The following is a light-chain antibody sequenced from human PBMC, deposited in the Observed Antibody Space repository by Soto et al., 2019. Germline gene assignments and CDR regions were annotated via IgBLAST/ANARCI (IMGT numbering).Light chain of an antibody. V-gene: IGLV4-60*02. J-gene: IGLJ3*02. CDR1: SGHSGYI. CDR3: ETCDTNTRV. CDR2: LEGSGSY. Sequence: QSVLTQSSSASASLGSSVKLTCTLSSGHSGYIIAWHQQQPGKAPRSLMKLEGSGSYNKGSGVPDRFSGSSSGADRYLTISTLQFEDEAGYYCETCDTNTRVFGGGTKLTVL.